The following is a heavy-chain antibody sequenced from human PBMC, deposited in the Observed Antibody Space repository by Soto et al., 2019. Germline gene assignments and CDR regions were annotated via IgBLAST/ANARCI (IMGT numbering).Heavy chain of an antibody. CDR3: ARETFVGYCSGGSCPYPPHAFDI. Sequence: SVKVSCKASGGTFSSYTISWVRQAPGQGLEWMGRIIPILGIANYAQKFQGRVTITADKSTSTAYMELSSLRSEDTAVYYCARETFVGYCSGGSCPYPPHAFDIWGQGTMVTVSS. CDR2: IIPILGIA. D-gene: IGHD2-15*01. CDR1: GGTFSSYT. J-gene: IGHJ3*02. V-gene: IGHV1-69*02.